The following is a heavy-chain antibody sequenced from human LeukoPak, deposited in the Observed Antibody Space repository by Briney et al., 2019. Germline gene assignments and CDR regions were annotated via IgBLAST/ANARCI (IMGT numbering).Heavy chain of an antibody. J-gene: IGHJ4*02. D-gene: IGHD3-22*01. CDR1: GFSFSSYG. CDR3: AKAHYYDSSGYWPDFDY. Sequence: GGTLRLSCAASGFSFSSYGMSWVRQAPGKGLEWVSAISGSGGSTYYADSVKGRFTISRDNSKNTLYLQMNSLRAEDTAVYYCAKAHYYDSSGYWPDFDYWGQGTLVTVSS. CDR2: ISGSGGST. V-gene: IGHV3-23*01.